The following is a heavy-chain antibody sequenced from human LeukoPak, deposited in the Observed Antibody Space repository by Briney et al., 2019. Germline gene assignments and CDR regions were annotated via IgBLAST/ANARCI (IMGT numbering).Heavy chain of an antibody. Sequence: PSETLSLTCTVSGGSISSSSYYWGWIRQPPGKGLEWIGSIYYSGSTNYNPSLKSRVTISVDTSKNQFPLKLSSVTAADTAVYYCARENVDIVATIYYSYYYYYMDVWGKGTTVTVSS. CDR2: IYYSGST. CDR1: GGSISSSSYY. J-gene: IGHJ6*03. D-gene: IGHD5-12*01. V-gene: IGHV4-39*06. CDR3: ARENVDIVATIYYSYYYYYMDV.